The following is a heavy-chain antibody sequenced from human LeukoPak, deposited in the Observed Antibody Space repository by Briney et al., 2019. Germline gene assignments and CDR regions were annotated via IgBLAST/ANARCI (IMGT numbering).Heavy chain of an antibody. Sequence: ASVKVSCKTFGFNFFTSSIYWVRQAPGQRLEWLGWITVASGNTRYSDNLQGRVTLTRDTSANTLYLDLSDLRSEDTAVYYCVAGTLGYWGQGTLVTVS. V-gene: IGHV1-3*01. J-gene: IGHJ4*02. CDR3: VAGTLGY. CDR1: GFNFFTSS. CDR2: ITVASGNT. D-gene: IGHD3/OR15-3a*01.